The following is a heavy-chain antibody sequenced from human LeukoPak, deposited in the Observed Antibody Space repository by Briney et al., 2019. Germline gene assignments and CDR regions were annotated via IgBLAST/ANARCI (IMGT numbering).Heavy chain of an antibody. CDR1: GGTFSSYA. CDR2: IIPIFGTA. V-gene: IGHV1-69*05. D-gene: IGHD5-18*01. Sequence: SVKVSCKASGGTFSSYAISWARQAPGQGLEWMGRIIPIFGTANYAQKFQGRVTITTDESTSTAYMELSSLRSEDTAVYYCASRELSDTAIGAFDIWGQGTMVTVSS. J-gene: IGHJ3*02. CDR3: ASRELSDTAIGAFDI.